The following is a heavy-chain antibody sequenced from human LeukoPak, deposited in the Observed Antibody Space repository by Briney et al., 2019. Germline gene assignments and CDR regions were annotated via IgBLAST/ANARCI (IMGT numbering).Heavy chain of an antibody. D-gene: IGHD3-10*01. CDR2: ISGDGGST. Sequence: GGSLRLSCAASGFTFDDYDIHWVRQAPGKGLEWVSLISGDGGSTYYADSVKGRFTISRDNSKNSLYLQMNSLRTEDTALYYCAKAWFGERSGGGFDYWGQGTLVTVSS. V-gene: IGHV3-43*02. J-gene: IGHJ4*02. CDR1: GFTFDDYD. CDR3: AKAWFGERSGGGFDY.